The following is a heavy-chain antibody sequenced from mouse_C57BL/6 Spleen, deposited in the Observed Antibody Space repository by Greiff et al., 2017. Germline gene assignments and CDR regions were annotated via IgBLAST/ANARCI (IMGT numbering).Heavy chain of an antibody. CDR2: IRNKANGYTT. CDR3: ARYHYYGSSYYAMDY. J-gene: IGHJ4*01. CDR1: GFTFTDYY. D-gene: IGHD1-1*01. V-gene: IGHV7-3*01. Sequence: EVKLMESGGGLVQPGGSLILSCAASGFTFTDYYMSWVRQPPGKALEWLGFIRNKANGYTTEYSASVKGRFTISRDNSQSILYLQMNALRAEDSATYYGARYHYYGSSYYAMDYWGQGTSVTVSS.